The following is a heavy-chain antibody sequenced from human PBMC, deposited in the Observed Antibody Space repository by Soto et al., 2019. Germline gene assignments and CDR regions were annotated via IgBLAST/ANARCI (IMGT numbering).Heavy chain of an antibody. V-gene: IGHV2-70*04. CDR2: IEWDDDT. D-gene: IGHD1-1*01. Sequence: SGPTLVNPTHPLTLTCTFSGLSLRNSGMRVSWIRQPPGKALEWLARIEWDDDTFYSTALRTRLTISKDTSKNQVALTMTNMDSVDTATYYCAKTGTDGSWFDPWGKGTLVTAPQ. J-gene: IGHJ5*02. CDR3: AKTGTDGSWFDP. CDR1: GLSLRNSGMR.